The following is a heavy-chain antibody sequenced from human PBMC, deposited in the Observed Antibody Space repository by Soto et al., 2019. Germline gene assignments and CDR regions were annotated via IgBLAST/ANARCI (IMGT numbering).Heavy chain of an antibody. CDR3: ARDTGVEMATDYFDY. D-gene: IGHD5-12*01. Sequence: GGSLRLSCAASGFTFSSYSMNWVRQAPGKGLEWVSSISSSSSYIYYADSVKGRFTISRDNAKNSLYLQMNSLRAKDTAVYYCARDTGVEMATDYFDYWGQGTLVTVSS. J-gene: IGHJ4*02. V-gene: IGHV3-21*01. CDR1: GFTFSSYS. CDR2: ISSSSSYI.